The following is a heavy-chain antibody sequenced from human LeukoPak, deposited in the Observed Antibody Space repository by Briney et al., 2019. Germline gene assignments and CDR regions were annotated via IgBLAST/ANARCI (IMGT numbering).Heavy chain of an antibody. V-gene: IGHV3-23*01. D-gene: IGHD3-22*01. J-gene: IGHJ3*02. CDR3: ARAGYYDSSGYYYGYAFDI. CDR1: GFTFSKFP. Sequence: GGSLRLSCAASGFTFSKFPMGWVRQAPGRGLEWVSAISASGDVTFYADSLRGRFTISRDNSKSTLYLQMNSLRAEDTAVYYCARAGYYDSSGYYYGYAFDIWGQGTMVTVSS. CDR2: ISASGDVT.